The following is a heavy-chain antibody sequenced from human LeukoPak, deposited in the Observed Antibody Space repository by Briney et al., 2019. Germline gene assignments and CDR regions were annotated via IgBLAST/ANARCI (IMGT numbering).Heavy chain of an antibody. V-gene: IGHV4-39*01. CDR3: ARSGFMTTVTTSYDY. Sequence: SETLSLTCTVSGGSISSSSYYWGWIRQPPGKGLEWIGSIYYSGSTYYNPSLKSRVTISVDTSKNQFSLKLSSVTAADTAVYYCARSGFMTTVTTSYDYWGQGTLVTVSS. CDR1: GGSISSSSYY. J-gene: IGHJ4*02. D-gene: IGHD4-17*01. CDR2: IYYSGST.